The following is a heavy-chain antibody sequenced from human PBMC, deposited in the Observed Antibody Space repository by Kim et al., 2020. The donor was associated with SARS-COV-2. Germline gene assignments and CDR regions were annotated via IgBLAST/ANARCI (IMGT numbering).Heavy chain of an antibody. J-gene: IGHJ3*02. CDR3: ARDYYYGSGSHDAFDS. V-gene: IGHV6-1*01. CDR2: TYYRSKWYS. Sequence: SQTLSLTCVISGDSISSNSATWNWIRQSPSRGLEWLGRTYYRSKWYSYYAVSVKSRITINPDTSKNQFSLQMNSVTPEDTAVYYCARDYYYGSGSHDAFDSWSRGTVVTVCS. CDR1: GDSISSNSAT. D-gene: IGHD3-10*01.